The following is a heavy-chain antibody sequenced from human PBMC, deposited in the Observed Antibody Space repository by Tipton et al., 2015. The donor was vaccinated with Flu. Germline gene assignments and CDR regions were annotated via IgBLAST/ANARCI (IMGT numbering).Heavy chain of an antibody. CDR1: GGSISSSNW. CDR2: SYHSGST. CDR3: AREDFLGSERYFDS. J-gene: IGHJ4*02. V-gene: IGHV4-4*02. D-gene: IGHD5-12*01. Sequence: TLSLTCAVSGGSISSSNWWSWVRQPPGKGLEWIGESYHSGSTNYNPSLKSRVTISVDKSKNQFSLKLSSVTATDPAVYYCAREDFLGSERYFDSWGQGTLVTVSS.